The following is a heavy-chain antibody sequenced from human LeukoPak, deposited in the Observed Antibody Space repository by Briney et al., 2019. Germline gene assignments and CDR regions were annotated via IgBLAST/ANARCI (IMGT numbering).Heavy chain of an antibody. CDR1: GYTFTSYV. CDR2: MNPNSGNT. V-gene: IGHV1-8*03. D-gene: IGHD3-10*01. J-gene: IGHJ3*02. CDR3: ARRFGELLSHAFDI. Sequence: GASVTVSCKTSGYTFTSYVINWVRQATGQGLEWMGWMNPNSGNTGYAQKFQGRVTITRNTSISTAYMELSSLRSEDTAVYYCARRFGELLSHAFDIWGQGTMVTVSS.